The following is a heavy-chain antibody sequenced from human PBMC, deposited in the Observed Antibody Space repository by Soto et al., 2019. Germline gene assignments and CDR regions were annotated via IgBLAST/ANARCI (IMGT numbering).Heavy chain of an antibody. V-gene: IGHV4-31*03. D-gene: IGHD3-22*01. CDR1: GGSISSGGYY. J-gene: IGHJ5*02. CDR2: IYYSGST. Sequence: SETLSLTCTVSGGSISSGGYYWSWIRQHPGKGLEWIGYIYYSGSTYYNPSLKSRVTISVDTSKNQFSLKLSSVTAADTAVYYCARDWGTHDSSGYYHRRYNWFDPWGQGTLVTVSS. CDR3: ARDWGTHDSSGYYHRRYNWFDP.